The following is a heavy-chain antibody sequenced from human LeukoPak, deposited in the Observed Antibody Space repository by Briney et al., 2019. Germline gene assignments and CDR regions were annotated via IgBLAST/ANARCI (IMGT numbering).Heavy chain of an antibody. CDR1: GFTFSSYE. V-gene: IGHV3-48*03. CDR2: ISSSGSTI. Sequence: GGSLRLSCAASGFTFSSYEMNWVRQAPGKGLEWVSYISSSGSTIYYADSAKGRFTISRDNAKNSLYLQMNSLRAEDTAVYYCAKGRRDGSASFDYWGQGTLVTVSS. D-gene: IGHD5-24*01. CDR3: AKGRRDGSASFDY. J-gene: IGHJ4*02.